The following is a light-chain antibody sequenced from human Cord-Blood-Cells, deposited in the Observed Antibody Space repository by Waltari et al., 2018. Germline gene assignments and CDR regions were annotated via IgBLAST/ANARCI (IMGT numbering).Light chain of an antibody. Sequence: EIVMTKSPATLSVSPGERATLSCRASQSVSSNLAWYQQKPGQAPRPLIYGAATRATGIPARFSGSGSGTEFTLTISSLQSEDFAVYYCQQYNNWWTFGQGTKVEIK. CDR3: QQYNNWWT. J-gene: IGKJ1*01. CDR2: GAA. CDR1: QSVSSN. V-gene: IGKV3-15*01.